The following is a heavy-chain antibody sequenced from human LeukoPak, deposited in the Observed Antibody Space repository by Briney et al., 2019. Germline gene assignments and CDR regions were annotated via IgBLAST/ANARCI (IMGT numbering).Heavy chain of an antibody. V-gene: IGHV3-7*01. J-gene: IGHJ1*01. CDR3: ATYSSLNRREFQY. CDR1: GFTFSGFW. CDR2: IKYDGSKE. D-gene: IGHD3-22*01. Sequence: PGGSLRLSCAASGFTFSGFWITWVRQAPGRGLEWVANIKYDGSKENYVDSVKGRFTISRDNAKNSLYLQMNSLRAEDTAVYYCATYSSLNRREFQYWGQGTLLTVSS.